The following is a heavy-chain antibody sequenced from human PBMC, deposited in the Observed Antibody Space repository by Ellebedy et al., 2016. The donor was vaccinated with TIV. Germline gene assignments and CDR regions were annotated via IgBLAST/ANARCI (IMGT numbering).Heavy chain of an antibody. CDR2: IYYGGST. D-gene: IGHD3-9*01. CDR1: GGSVSSTDYF. J-gene: IGHJ6*02. Sequence: MPSETLSLTCTVSGGSVSSTDYFWGWIRSPPGKGLEWIGTIYYGGSTYYSPSFKSRVTISIDTSKNQFSLKLSSVTAADTAVYFCARYFDWSTGDYFYAMDVWGQGTTVTVSS. CDR3: ARYFDWSTGDYFYAMDV. V-gene: IGHV4-39*01.